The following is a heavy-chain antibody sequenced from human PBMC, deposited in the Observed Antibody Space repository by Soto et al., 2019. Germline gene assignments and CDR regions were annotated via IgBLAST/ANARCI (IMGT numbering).Heavy chain of an antibody. CDR2: IVVGSGNT. CDR1: GFTFTSSA. D-gene: IGHD3-22*01. V-gene: IGHV1-58*01. Sequence: SVKVSCKASGFTFTSSAVQWVRQARGQRLEWIGWIVVGSGNTNYAQKFQERVTITRDMSTSTAYMELSSLRSEDTAVYYCAADLYYYDSSGYYPPHHFDYWGQGTLVTVSS. J-gene: IGHJ4*02. CDR3: AADLYYYDSSGYYPPHHFDY.